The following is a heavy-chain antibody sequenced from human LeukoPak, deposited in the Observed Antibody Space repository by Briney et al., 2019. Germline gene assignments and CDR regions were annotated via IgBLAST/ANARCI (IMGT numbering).Heavy chain of an antibody. Sequence: ASVKVSCKASGYTFTGYYMHWVRQAPGQGLEWMGWINPNSGGTNYAQKFQGRVTMTRDPSISTAYMELSRLRSDDTAVYYCARDLSPDYYDSSGPFDYWGQGTLVTVSS. CDR3: ARDLSPDYYDSSGPFDY. CDR2: INPNSGGT. V-gene: IGHV1-2*02. D-gene: IGHD3-22*01. J-gene: IGHJ4*02. CDR1: GYTFTGYY.